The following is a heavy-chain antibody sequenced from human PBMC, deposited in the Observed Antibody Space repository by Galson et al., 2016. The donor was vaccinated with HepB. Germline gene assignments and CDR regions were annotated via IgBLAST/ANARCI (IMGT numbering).Heavy chain of an antibody. CDR2: IHPSGIT. V-gene: IGHV4-4*02. Sequence: SETLSLTCAVSGGSIRTNNWWSWVRQPPGKGLEWIGEIHPSGITNYNPALSSRVTMSVDTSKNQFSLKLSSVTAADTAVYYCARGQDPYKIRDWGQGTLVTVSS. CDR3: ARGQDPYKIRD. J-gene: IGHJ4*02. D-gene: IGHD5-24*01. CDR1: GGSIRTNNW.